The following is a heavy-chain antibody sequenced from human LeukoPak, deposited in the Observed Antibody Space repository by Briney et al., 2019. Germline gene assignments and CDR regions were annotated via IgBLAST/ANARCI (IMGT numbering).Heavy chain of an antibody. CDR3: ARGPWGLGYYYDSSGYLFDY. D-gene: IGHD3-22*01. CDR1: GFAFGSYW. V-gene: IGHV3-7*01. J-gene: IGHJ4*02. Sequence: GGSLRLSCAASGFAFGSYWMSWVRQAPGKGLEWVANIKQDGSEKYYVDSVKGRFTISRDNAKNSLYLQMNSLRAEDTAVYYCARGPWGLGYYYDSSGYLFDYWGQGTLVTVSS. CDR2: IKQDGSEK.